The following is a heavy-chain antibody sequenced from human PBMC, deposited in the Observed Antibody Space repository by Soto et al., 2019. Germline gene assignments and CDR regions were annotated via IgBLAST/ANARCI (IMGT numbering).Heavy chain of an antibody. CDR2: FDPEDGET. D-gene: IGHD3-3*01. CDR3: ATGGRGYDFWSGYYLYYYYYYGMDV. J-gene: IGHJ6*02. Sequence: ASVKVSCKVSGYTLTELSMHWVRQAPGKGLEWMGGFDPEDGETIYAQKFQGRVTMTEDTSTDTAYMELSSLRSEDTGVYYCATGGRGYDFWSGYYLYYYYYYGMDVWGQGTTVTVSS. V-gene: IGHV1-24*01. CDR1: GYTLTELS.